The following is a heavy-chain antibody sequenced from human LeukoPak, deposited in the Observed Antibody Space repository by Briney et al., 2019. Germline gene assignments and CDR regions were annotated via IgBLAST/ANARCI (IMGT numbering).Heavy chain of an antibody. CDR1: GGSISSHY. D-gene: IGHD3-3*01. J-gene: IGHJ4*02. CDR2: IYYSGST. Sequence: SETLSLTCTVSGGSISSHYWSWIRQPPGKGLEWIGYIYYSGSTNYNPSLKSRVTISVDTSKNQFSLKLSSVTAADTAVYYCARTPGCLVGGISDWGQGTLVTVSS. V-gene: IGHV4-59*11. CDR3: ARTPGCLVGGISD.